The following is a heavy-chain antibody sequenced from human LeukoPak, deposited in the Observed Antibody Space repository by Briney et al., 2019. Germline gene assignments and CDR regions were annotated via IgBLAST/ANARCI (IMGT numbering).Heavy chain of an antibody. D-gene: IGHD6-13*01. CDR3: ARDGIAAGGTCDY. J-gene: IGHJ4*02. CDR1: GFTFSDYY. Sequence: GGSLRLSCAASGFTFSDYYMSWIRQAPGKGLEWVSYISSSSSYTNYADSVKGRFTISRDNAKNSLYLQMNSLRAEDTAVYYCARDGIAAGGTCDYWGQGTLVTVSS. V-gene: IGHV3-11*06. CDR2: ISSSSSYT.